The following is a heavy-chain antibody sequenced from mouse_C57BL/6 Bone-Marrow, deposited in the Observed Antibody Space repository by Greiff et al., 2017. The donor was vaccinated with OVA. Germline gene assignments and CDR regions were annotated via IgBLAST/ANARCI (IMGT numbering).Heavy chain of an antibody. J-gene: IGHJ4*01. V-gene: IGHV5-9-1*02. D-gene: IGHD2-1*01. CDR3: TRLLDAMDY. CDR2: ISSGGDYI. Sequence: EVKLVESGEGLVKPGGSLKLSCAASGFTFSSSAMSWVRQTPEKRLECVAYISSGGDYIYYADTVKGRFTISRDNARNTLYLQMSSLKSEDTAMYYCTRLLDAMDYWGQGTSVTVSS. CDR1: GFTFSSSA.